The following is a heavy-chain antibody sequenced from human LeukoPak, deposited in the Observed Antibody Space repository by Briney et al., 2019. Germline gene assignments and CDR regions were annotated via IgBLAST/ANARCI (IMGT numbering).Heavy chain of an antibody. CDR2: IYYSGST. CDR1: GGSISSSSCY. Sequence: SETLSLTCTVSGGSISSSSCYWGWIRQPPGKGLEWIGSIYYSGSTYYNPSLKSRVTISVDTSKNQFSLKLSSVTAADTAVYYCARGQGAGTTFAPSDYFDHWGQGTLVTVSS. J-gene: IGHJ4*02. D-gene: IGHD1-7*01. CDR3: ARGQGAGTTFAPSDYFDH. V-gene: IGHV4-39*07.